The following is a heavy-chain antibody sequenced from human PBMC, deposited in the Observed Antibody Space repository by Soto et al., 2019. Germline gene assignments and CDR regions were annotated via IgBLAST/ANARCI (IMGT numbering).Heavy chain of an antibody. CDR2: ISWNSGSI. CDR1: GFTFDDYA. D-gene: IGHD3-10*01. J-gene: IGHJ4*02. Sequence: EVQLVESGGGLVQPGRSLRLSCAASGFTFDDYAMHWVRQAPGKGLEWVSGISWNSGSIGYADSVKGRFTISRDNAKNSLYLQINSLRAEDTALYYCAKDFSYGSGSYYDYWGQGTLVTVSS. CDR3: AKDFSYGSGSYYDY. V-gene: IGHV3-9*01.